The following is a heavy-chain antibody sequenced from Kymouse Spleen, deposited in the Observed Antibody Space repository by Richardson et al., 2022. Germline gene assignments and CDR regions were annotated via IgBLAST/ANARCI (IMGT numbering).Heavy chain of an antibody. J-gene: IGHJ4*02. V-gene: IGHV4-34*01. D-gene: IGHD6-19*01. Sequence: QVQLQQWGAGLLKPSETLSLTCAVYGGSFSGYYWSWIRQPPGKGLEWIGEINHSGSTNYNPSLKSRVTISVDTSKNQFSLKLSSVTAADTAVYYCARGGDIAVAGPGDYWGQGTLVTVSS. CDR3: ARGGDIAVAGPGDY. CDR1: GGSFSGYY. CDR2: INHSGST.